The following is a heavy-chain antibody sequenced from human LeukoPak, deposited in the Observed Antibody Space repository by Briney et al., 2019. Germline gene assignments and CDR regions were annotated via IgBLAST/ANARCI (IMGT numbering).Heavy chain of an antibody. CDR3: ARDEGSVYYYYYMDV. CDR1: GLSFSSYS. CDR2: ISSAGGYI. Sequence: GGSLRLSCAASGLSFSSYSMNWVRQAPGKGLEWVSSISSAGGYIHYADSVKGRFTISRDNAKNSLYLQMNSLRVEDTAIYYCARDEGSVYYYYYMDVWGKGTTVTVSS. D-gene: IGHD6-19*01. J-gene: IGHJ6*03. V-gene: IGHV3-21*01.